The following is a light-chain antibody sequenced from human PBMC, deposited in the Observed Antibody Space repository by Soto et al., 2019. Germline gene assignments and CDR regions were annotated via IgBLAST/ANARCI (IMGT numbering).Light chain of an antibody. CDR3: QVWDSDLEGV. CDR1: NIGSKS. J-gene: IGLJ2*01. Sequence: SYELTQPPSVSAAPGKTARITCGGNNIGSKSVHWYQQKPGQAPVLVTFYDRERPSGIPERFSGSNSGNTATLTISGVEAGDEADYYCQVWDSDLEGVFGGGTQLTVL. V-gene: IGLV3-21*04. CDR2: YDR.